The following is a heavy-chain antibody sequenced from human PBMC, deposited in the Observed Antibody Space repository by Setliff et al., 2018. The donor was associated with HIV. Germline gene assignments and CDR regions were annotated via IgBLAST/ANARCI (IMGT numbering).Heavy chain of an antibody. V-gene: IGHV1-2*02. CDR1: GYTFTGYY. J-gene: IGHJ3*02. Sequence: VKVSCKASGYTFTGYYMHWVRQAPGQGLEWMGWINPNNGGTNYAQKFQGRVTMTRDTSISTAYMELSRLRSDDTAVYYCASAGAWQRNALDIWGQGTMVTVSS. CDR3: ASAGAWQRNALDI. D-gene: IGHD5-12*01. CDR2: INPNNGGT.